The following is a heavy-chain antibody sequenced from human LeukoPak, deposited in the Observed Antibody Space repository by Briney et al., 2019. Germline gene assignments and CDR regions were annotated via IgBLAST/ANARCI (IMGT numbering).Heavy chain of an antibody. J-gene: IGHJ4*02. CDR3: VTTWGDY. CDR1: GFTFSNHW. CDR2: IKTDGTIT. D-gene: IGHD3-16*01. V-gene: IGHV3-74*01. Sequence: GGSLRLSCAVSGFTFSNHWMYWVRQVPGKGLVCVSAIKTDGTITNYADSVKGRFSISRDNAKNTLYLQMNGLRAEDTAIYYCVTTWGDYWGQGTLVTVSS.